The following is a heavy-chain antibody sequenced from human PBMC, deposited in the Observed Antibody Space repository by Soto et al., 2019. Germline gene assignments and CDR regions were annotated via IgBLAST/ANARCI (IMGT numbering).Heavy chain of an antibody. CDR2: IYYSGST. D-gene: IGHD6-6*01. Sequence: LSLTCTVSGGSIIRSSSYWGWIRQPPGKGLEWIGSIYYSGSTYYNPSLKSRVTISVDTSKNQFSLKLSSVTAADTAVYYCARHKDSTSPADAFDIWGQGTMVTVSS. V-gene: IGHV4-39*01. CDR3: ARHKDSTSPADAFDI. CDR1: GGSIIRSSSY. J-gene: IGHJ3*02.